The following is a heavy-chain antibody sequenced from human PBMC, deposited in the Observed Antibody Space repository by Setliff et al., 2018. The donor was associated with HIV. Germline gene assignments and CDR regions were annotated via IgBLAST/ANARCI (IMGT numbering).Heavy chain of an antibody. V-gene: IGHV3-48*01. CDR2: IGGRFDT. D-gene: IGHD6-13*01. Sequence: GGSLRLSCAASGFTFSDYSMNWVRQAPGKGLEWVSFIGGRFDTYYADSVKGRFTISRDNAKKSLYLQMNSLRAEDTAVYYCATLPAAIVSSTYYFDYWGQGTLVTVSS. CDR3: ATLPAAIVSSTYYFDY. J-gene: IGHJ4*02. CDR1: GFTFSDYS.